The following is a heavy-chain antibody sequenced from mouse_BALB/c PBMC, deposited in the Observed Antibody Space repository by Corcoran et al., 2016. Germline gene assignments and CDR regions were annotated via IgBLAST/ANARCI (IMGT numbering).Heavy chain of an antibody. Sequence: DVQLQESGPGLLKPSQSLSLTCSVPGYSITSGYYWNWIRRFPGNKLEWMGYISYDGSNNYNPSLKNRISITRDTSKNQFFLKLNSVTTEDTATYYCARGYSYWGQGTTLTVSS. V-gene: IGHV3-6*02. CDR1: GYSITSGYY. CDR2: ISYDGSN. CDR3: ARGYSY. D-gene: IGHD2-3*01. J-gene: IGHJ2*01.